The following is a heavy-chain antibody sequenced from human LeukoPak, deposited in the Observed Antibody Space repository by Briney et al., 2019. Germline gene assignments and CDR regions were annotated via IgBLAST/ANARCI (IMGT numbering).Heavy chain of an antibody. Sequence: GGSLRLSCAASGFTFSNAWVNWVRQAPGKGLEWVGRIKSKTDGGTTDYAAPVKGRFTISRDDSKHTLYLQVNSLKTEDTALYYCTTGNWGSFSYWGQGTLVTVSS. CDR2: IKSKTDGGTT. D-gene: IGHD7-27*01. CDR1: GFTFSNAW. J-gene: IGHJ4*02. CDR3: TTGNWGSFSY. V-gene: IGHV3-15*01.